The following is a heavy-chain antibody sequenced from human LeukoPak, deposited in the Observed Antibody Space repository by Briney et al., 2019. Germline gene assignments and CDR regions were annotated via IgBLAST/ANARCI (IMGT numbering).Heavy chain of an antibody. CDR1: GFTFSSYG. V-gene: IGHV3-30*18. J-gene: IGHJ5*02. CDR2: ISYDGSNK. Sequence: GGSLRLSCAASGFTFSSYGMHWVRQAPGKGLEWVAVISYDGSNKYYADSVKGRFTTSRDNSKNTLYLQMNSLRAEDTAVYYCANDRIQEGLDPWGQGTLVTVSS. CDR3: ANDRIQEGLDP.